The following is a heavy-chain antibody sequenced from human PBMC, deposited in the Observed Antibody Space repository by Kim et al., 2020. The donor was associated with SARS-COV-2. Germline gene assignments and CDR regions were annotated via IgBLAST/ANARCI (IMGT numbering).Heavy chain of an antibody. V-gene: IGHV3-53*01. D-gene: IGHD3-16*01. CDR1: GFAVSSYY. Sequence: GGSLRLSCAASGFAVSSYYINWLRQAPGKGLEWVSYISTDGDAGYAASVRGRFTLSRDNSQNTLFLQMNNLRVDDTSIYYCAKRGSLDLWGRGTLVTVSS. CDR3: AKRGSLDL. J-gene: IGHJ2*01. CDR2: ISTDGDA.